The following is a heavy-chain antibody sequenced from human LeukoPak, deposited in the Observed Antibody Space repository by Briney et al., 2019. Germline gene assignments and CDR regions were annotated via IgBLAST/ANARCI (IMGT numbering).Heavy chain of an antibody. CDR3: AKEGRSLQTY. CDR2: IKEDGTET. J-gene: IGHJ4*02. V-gene: IGHV3-7*03. Sequence: GGSLRLSCAASGFMFSSNWLSWVRLAPGKGLKWVANIKEDGTETYYVDSVKGRFTISRDNAKNSLYSQMNSLRVEDTAVYYCAKEGRSLQTYWGQGTLVTVSS. CDR1: GFMFSSNW. D-gene: IGHD5-24*01.